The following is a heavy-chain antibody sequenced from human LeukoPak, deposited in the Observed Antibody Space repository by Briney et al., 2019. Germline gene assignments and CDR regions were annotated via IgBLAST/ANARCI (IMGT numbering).Heavy chain of an antibody. CDR2: ISSSSSYI. CDR3: ARDLKYAHYYYDSSVRPRGDAFDI. CDR1: GFTFSSYS. V-gene: IGHV3-21*01. Sequence: PGGSLRLSCAASGFTFSSYSMNWVRQAPGKGLEWVSSISSSSSYIYYADSVKGRFTISRDNAKNSLYLQMNSLRAEDTAVYYCARDLKYAHYYYDSSVRPRGDAFDIWGQGTMVTVSS. J-gene: IGHJ3*02. D-gene: IGHD3-22*01.